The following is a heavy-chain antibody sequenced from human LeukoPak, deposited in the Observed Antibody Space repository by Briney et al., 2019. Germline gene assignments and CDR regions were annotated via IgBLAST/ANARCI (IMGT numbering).Heavy chain of an antibody. CDR1: GYTFTNDD. D-gene: IGHD4-11*01. CDR2: MNVNSGKT. Sequence: ASVKLSCKASGYTFTNDDINWVRQATRPGLGWMGWMNVNSGKTGYSQKFQSRVTITRVTSINTAYMELSSLRSEDSAVYYCARGPAYSNYGVSYYYYIDVWGKGTTVTVSS. V-gene: IGHV1-8*03. J-gene: IGHJ6*03. CDR3: ARGPAYSNYGVSYYYYIDV.